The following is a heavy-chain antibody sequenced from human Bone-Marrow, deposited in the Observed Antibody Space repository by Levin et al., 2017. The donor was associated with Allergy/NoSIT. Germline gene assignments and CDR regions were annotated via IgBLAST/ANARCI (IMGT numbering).Heavy chain of an antibody. Sequence: SCEVSGFIFSRYAMHWVRQAPGKGLEWVASIWYDGSNDNYADSVKGRATISRDNSKSTLYLQMISLRVEDTDVYYCAREFLDSTPRSDAFEIWGQGTMVTVSS. D-gene: IGHD3/OR15-3a*01. CDR2: IWYDGSND. CDR3: AREFLDSTPRSDAFEI. J-gene: IGHJ3*02. V-gene: IGHV3-33*01. CDR1: GFIFSRYA.